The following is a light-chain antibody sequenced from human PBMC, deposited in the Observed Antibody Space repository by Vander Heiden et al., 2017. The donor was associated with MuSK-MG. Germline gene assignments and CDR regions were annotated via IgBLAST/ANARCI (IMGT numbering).Light chain of an antibody. Sequence: TVSSNYLAWYQQKPGQAPRLLISSASSRATGIPDRFSGSGSGTEFTLTISRLEPEDFAVYYCQHHCRSPQYTFGQGTKLEIK. V-gene: IGKV3-20*01. CDR3: QHHCRSPQYT. CDR1: TVSSNY. CDR2: SAS. J-gene: IGKJ2*01.